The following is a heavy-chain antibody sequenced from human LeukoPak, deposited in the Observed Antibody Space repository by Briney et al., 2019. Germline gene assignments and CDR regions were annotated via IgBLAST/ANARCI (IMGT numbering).Heavy chain of an antibody. CDR1: GFTFDDYA. Sequence: GGSLRLSCAASGFTFDDYAMHWVRQAPGKGLEWVSLISGDGGSTYYADSVKGRFTISRDSSKNSLYLQMNSLRTEDTALYYCAKDIKTGTSGWYIGYWGQGTLVTVS. V-gene: IGHV3-43*02. J-gene: IGHJ4*02. CDR2: ISGDGGST. CDR3: AKDIKTGTSGWYIGY. D-gene: IGHD6-19*01.